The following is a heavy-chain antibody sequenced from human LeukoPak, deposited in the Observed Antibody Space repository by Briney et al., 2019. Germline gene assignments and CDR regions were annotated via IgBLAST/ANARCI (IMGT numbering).Heavy chain of an antibody. J-gene: IGHJ4*02. CDR2: IKQDGSEK. V-gene: IGHV3-7*01. CDR1: VLTFSSYW. CDR3: ARARYFDWDDFDY. Sequence: GGSLRLSCAASVLTFSSYWMSWVRQAPGKGLEWVANIKQDGSEKCYVDSVKGRFTISRDNAKNSLYLQMNSLRAEDTAVYYCARARYFDWDDFDYWGQGTLVTVSS. D-gene: IGHD3-9*01.